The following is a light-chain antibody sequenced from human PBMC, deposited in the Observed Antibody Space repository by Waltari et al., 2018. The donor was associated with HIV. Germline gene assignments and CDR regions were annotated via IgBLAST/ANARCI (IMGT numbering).Light chain of an antibody. V-gene: IGLV2-14*01. CDR3: SSDTSSSTLVV. Sequence: QSALTQPASVSGSPGQSITISCTGTSSDVGGYNYVSSYQQHPGKAPKLMIYEVSNRPSRVSTRFSGSKSGNTASLTISGLQAEDEADYYCSSDTSSSTLVVFGGGTKLTVL. CDR2: EVS. CDR1: SSDVGGYNY. J-gene: IGLJ2*01.